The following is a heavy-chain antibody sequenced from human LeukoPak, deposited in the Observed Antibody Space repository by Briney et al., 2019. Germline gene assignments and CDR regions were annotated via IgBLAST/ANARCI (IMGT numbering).Heavy chain of an antibody. D-gene: IGHD3-10*01. CDR3: AKDSLSYGSGSYYIALYAFDI. V-gene: IGHV3-30*02. J-gene: IGHJ3*02. CDR1: GFTFSSYG. Sequence: PGGSLRLSCAASGFTFSSYGMHWVRQAPGKGLEWVAFIRYDGSNKYYADSVKGRFTISRDNSKNTLYLQMNSLRAEDTAVYYCAKDSLSYGSGSYYIALYAFDIWGQGTMVTVSS. CDR2: IRYDGSNK.